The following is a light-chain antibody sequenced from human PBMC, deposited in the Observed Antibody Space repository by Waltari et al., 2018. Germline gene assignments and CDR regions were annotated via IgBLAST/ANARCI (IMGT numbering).Light chain of an antibody. CDR3: QQYDNWPPLT. Sequence: EVVMTQSPATLSVSPGERATLSCRASQSINRNLSWYQQKPGQAPSLLIYGASTRATGIAARFSGSGSGADYTLPINSLQSEDFAVYYCQQYDNWPPLTFGGGTKVEIK. J-gene: IGKJ4*01. CDR2: GAS. V-gene: IGKV3-15*01. CDR1: QSINRN.